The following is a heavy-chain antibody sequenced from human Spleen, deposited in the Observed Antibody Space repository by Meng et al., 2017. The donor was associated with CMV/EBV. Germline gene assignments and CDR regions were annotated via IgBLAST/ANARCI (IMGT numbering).Heavy chain of an antibody. CDR2: IKSKTDGGTT. CDR3: AKFRGDLWFGERSKNYYFDS. V-gene: IGHV3-15*01. Sequence: MSWVRQAPGKGLEWVGRIKSKTDGGTTDYAAPVKGRFTISRDNSKNTLYLQMNSLSADDTAMYYCAKFRGDLWFGERSKNYYFDSWGQGTLVTVSS. D-gene: IGHD3-10*01. J-gene: IGHJ4*02.